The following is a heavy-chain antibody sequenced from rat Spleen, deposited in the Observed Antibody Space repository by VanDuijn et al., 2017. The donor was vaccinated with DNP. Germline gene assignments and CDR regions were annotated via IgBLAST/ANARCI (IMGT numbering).Heavy chain of an antibody. CDR2: IRYDGGSS. CDR3: ASHTYYGYDYFVY. J-gene: IGHJ2*01. D-gene: IGHD1-9*01. Sequence: EVRLVESGGGLVQPGRSMKVSCAASGFSFSAYPMAWIRQAPTKGLEWVAYIRYDGGSSKYGDSVKGRFTISRDNAEGTLNLQMNSLRSEDTATYYCASHTYYGYDYFVYWGQGVMVTVSS. CDR1: GFSFSAYP. V-gene: IGHV5-22*01.